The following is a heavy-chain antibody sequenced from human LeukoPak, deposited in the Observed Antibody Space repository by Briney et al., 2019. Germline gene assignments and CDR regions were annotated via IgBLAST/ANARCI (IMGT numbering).Heavy chain of an antibody. V-gene: IGHV3-23*01. J-gene: IGHJ6*02. Sequence: PGGSLRLSCAASGFTFTSYSVTWVRQAPGKGLEWVSAISASGGNTYSADSVEGRFTISRDNSKNTVYLQMNSLTAEDTAVYYCAKDREVRGYYGLDVWGQGTTVTVSS. CDR2: ISASGGNT. D-gene: IGHD3-10*01. CDR3: AKDREVRGYYGLDV. CDR1: GFTFTSYS.